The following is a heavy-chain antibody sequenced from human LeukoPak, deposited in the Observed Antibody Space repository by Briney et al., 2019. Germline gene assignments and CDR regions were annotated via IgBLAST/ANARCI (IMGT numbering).Heavy chain of an antibody. CDR3: ARGGYDWGGYFDY. Sequence: ASVKVSCKASGYTFTGYYMHWVRQAPGQGLEWMGWINPNSGGTNYAQKFQGRVTMTRDTSISTAYMELSRLRPDDTAVYYCARGGYDWGGYFDYWGQGTLVTVSS. V-gene: IGHV1-2*02. CDR2: INPNSGGT. CDR1: GYTFTGYY. J-gene: IGHJ4*02. D-gene: IGHD5-12*01.